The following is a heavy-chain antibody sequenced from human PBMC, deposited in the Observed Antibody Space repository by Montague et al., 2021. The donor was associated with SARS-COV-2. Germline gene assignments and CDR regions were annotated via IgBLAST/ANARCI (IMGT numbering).Heavy chain of an antibody. V-gene: IGHV4-39*01. CDR3: VRVTHPRSAWPYYMDV. Sequence: SETLSLTCTVSGDSISSSSYYWGWIRQPPGKGLEWIGSINNRGNTYNNPSLRSRVSISVDTSKNQFSLNVRSVTAADTGLFYCVRVTHPRSAWPYYMDVWGTGTTASV. J-gene: IGHJ6*03. CDR2: INNRGNT. CDR1: GDSISSSSYY. D-gene: IGHD4-11*01.